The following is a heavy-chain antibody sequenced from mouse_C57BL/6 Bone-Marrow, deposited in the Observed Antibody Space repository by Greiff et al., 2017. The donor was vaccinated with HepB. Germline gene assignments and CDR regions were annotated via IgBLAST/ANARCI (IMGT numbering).Heavy chain of an antibody. CDR3: ARPDDGYYVAWFAY. CDR1: GFTFSSYG. D-gene: IGHD2-3*01. J-gene: IGHJ3*01. CDR2: ISSGGSYT. Sequence: EVQLVESGGDLVKPGGSLKLSCAASGFTFSSYGMSWVRQTPDKRLEWVATISSGGSYTYYPDSVKGRFTISRDNAKNTLYLQMSRLKSEDTAMYYCARPDDGYYVAWFAYWGQGTLVTVSA. V-gene: IGHV5-6*01.